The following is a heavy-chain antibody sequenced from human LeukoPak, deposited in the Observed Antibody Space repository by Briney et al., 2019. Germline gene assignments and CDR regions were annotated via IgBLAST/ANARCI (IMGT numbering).Heavy chain of an antibody. CDR3: ARVTDDYGDHYYGMDV. CDR2: ISNSDSTI. Sequence: GGSLRLSCAASGFTFSSYEMNWVRQAPGKGPEWVSYISNSDSTIHYADSVKGRFTISRDNAQNSLYLQMSSLRAEDTAVYYCARVTDDYGDHYYGMDVWGQGTTVTVSS. CDR1: GFTFSSYE. J-gene: IGHJ6*02. V-gene: IGHV3-48*03. D-gene: IGHD4-17*01.